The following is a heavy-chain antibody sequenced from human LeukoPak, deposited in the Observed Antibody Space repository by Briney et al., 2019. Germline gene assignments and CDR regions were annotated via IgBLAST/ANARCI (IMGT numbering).Heavy chain of an antibody. CDR3: AKAEGHCTGGSCYRQDY. CDR1: GFTFSTYG. D-gene: IGHD2-15*01. CDR2: ISYDGSNK. V-gene: IGHV3-30*18. Sequence: GGSLRLSCAASGFTFSTYGMHWVRQAPGKGPEWVAVISYDGSNKYYAESVKGRFTISRDNSKNTLYLQMNSLRAEDTAVYYCAKAEGHCTGGSCYRQDYWGQGTLVTVSS. J-gene: IGHJ4*02.